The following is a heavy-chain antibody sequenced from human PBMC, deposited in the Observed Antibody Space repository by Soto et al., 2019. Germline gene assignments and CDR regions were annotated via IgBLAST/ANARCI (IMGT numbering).Heavy chain of an antibody. CDR1: GGSISSCGYS. J-gene: IGHJ4*02. CDR2: IYHSGST. V-gene: IGHV4-30-2*01. Sequence: SQTLSLTCAVSGGSISSCGYSWCWIRQPPGKGLEWIGYIYHSGSTYYNPSLKSRVTISVDRSKNQFSLKLSSVTAADTAVYYCARVVDGDGGRRYYFDYWGQGTLVTVSS. CDR3: ARVVDGDGGRRYYFDY. D-gene: IGHD4-17*01.